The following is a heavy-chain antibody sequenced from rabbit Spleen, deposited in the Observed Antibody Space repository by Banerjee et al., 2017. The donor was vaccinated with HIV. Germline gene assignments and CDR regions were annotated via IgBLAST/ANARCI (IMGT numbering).Heavy chain of an antibody. V-gene: IGHV1S45*01. CDR2: IGAGSSGNT. CDR3: ARSASGRNYCPYYFNL. J-gene: IGHJ4*01. D-gene: IGHD8-1*01. CDR1: GFSFSSGYD. Sequence: QEQLEESGGGLVKPGASLTLTCKASGFSFSSGYDMCWVRQAPGKGLEWIACIGAGSSGNTYYASWAKGRFTISKTSSTTVTLQMTSLTAADTATYFCARSASGRNYCPYYFNLWGPGTLVTVS.